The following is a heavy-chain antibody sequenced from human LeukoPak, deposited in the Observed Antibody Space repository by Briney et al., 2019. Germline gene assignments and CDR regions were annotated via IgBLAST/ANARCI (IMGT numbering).Heavy chain of an antibody. V-gene: IGHV3-30*18. CDR3: AKDAIRPSDYYPFVDY. CDR2: ILDDSSNK. Sequence: GRSLRLSCAASGFIFSSYGMHWVRQAPGKGLEWVALILDDSSNKYYADSVKGRFTISRDNSKNMLYLQMNSLRAEDTAVYYCAKDAIRPSDYYPFVDYWGQGTLVTVSS. J-gene: IGHJ4*02. CDR1: GFIFSSYG. D-gene: IGHD3-22*01.